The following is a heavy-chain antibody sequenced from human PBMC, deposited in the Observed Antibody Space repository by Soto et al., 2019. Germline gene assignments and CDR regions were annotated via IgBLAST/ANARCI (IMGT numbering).Heavy chain of an antibody. CDR1: GYTFTYYY. D-gene: IGHD1-26*01. V-gene: IGHV1-2*02. CDR2: INPNSGGT. Sequence: GASVKVSCKASGYTFTYYYMYWVRQAPGQGLEWMGWINPNSGGTNYARKFQGRVTMTRDTSISTAYIELSRLRSDDTAVYYCARALPGVGATGDYYYFYCMDVWGQGTTVTVSS. J-gene: IGHJ6*02. CDR3: ARALPGVGATGDYYYFYCMDV.